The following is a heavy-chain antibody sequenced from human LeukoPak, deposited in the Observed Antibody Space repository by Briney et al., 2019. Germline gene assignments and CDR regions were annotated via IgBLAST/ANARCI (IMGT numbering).Heavy chain of an antibody. V-gene: IGHV1-8*01. CDR1: GYTFTSYD. CDR3: ASRATKALTDYYKGMDV. J-gene: IGHJ6*02. Sequence: ASVKVSCKASGYTFTSYDINWVRQATGQGPEWMGWMNPNSGNTGYAQKYLGGVTVTRNTSISTAYMELSSLRSEDTAVYYCASRATKALTDYYKGMDVWGQGTTVTVSS. D-gene: IGHD3-9*01. CDR2: MNPNSGNT.